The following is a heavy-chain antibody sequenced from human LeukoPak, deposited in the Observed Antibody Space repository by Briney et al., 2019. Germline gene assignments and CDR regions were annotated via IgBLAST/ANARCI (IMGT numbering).Heavy chain of an antibody. CDR3: ATSDRGYSYGYVWFDP. V-gene: IGHV1-24*01. CDR1: GYTLTELS. J-gene: IGHJ5*02. CDR2: FDPEDGET. D-gene: IGHD5-18*01. Sequence: ASVNVSCTVSGYTLTELSMHWVRQAPGKGREWMGGFDPEDGETIYAQKFQGRVTMTEDTSTDTAYMELSSLRSEDTAVYYCATSDRGYSYGYVWFDPWGQGTLVTVSS.